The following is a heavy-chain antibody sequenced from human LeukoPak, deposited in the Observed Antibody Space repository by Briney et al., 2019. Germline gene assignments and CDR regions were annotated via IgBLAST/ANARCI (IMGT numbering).Heavy chain of an antibody. CDR2: VFYGGSS. Sequence: SETLSLTCSVSGGSINSNSFYWVWIRQPPGQGLEWIGSVFYGGSSFYNPSLKSRVTISADSSKTQFSLKLNSVTAADTAIYYCARRVISETFSYSYSGMDVWGQGTTVTVSS. J-gene: IGHJ6*02. D-gene: IGHD2/OR15-2a*01. CDR1: GGSINSNSFY. V-gene: IGHV4-39*01. CDR3: ARRVISETFSYSYSGMDV.